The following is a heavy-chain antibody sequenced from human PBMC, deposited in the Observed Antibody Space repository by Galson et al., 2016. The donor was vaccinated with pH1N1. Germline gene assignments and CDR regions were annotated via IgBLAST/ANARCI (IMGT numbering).Heavy chain of an antibody. CDR1: GYTLTSYD. J-gene: IGHJ2*01. V-gene: IGHV1-8*01. Sequence: CKASGYTLTSYDINWVRQATGQGLEWMGWMNPNNGNADYAPKFQGRVTLTRNASISTDYMELSSLTSEDTAVYYCARGPVSWYFDLWGRGTPVIVSS. CDR3: ARGPVSWYFDL. CDR2: MNPNNGNA.